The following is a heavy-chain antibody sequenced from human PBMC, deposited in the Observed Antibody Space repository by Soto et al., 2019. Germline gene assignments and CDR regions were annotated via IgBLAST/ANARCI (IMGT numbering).Heavy chain of an antibody. Sequence: EVQLVESGGGLVQPGGSRRLSCAASGFTVSSNYMSWVRQAPGKGLEWVSVIYTGGSTYYADSVKGRFTISRDNSKNTLYLQMNSLRVEDTAVYYCARGLRSYGYFDYWGQGTLVTVSS. CDR1: GFTVSSNY. D-gene: IGHD5-18*01. CDR3: ARGLRSYGYFDY. CDR2: IYTGGST. V-gene: IGHV3-66*01. J-gene: IGHJ4*02.